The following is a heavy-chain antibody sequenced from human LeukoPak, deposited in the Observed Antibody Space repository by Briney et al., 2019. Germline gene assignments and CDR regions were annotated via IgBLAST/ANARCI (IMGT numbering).Heavy chain of an antibody. CDR3: ARQLHLAYYYYMGV. Sequence: ASVKVSCKASGYTFTGYYMHWVRQAPGQGLEWMGWINPNSGGTNYEQKFQGRVTMTRDTSISTVDMELSRLRSDDTAVYYCARQLHLAYYYYMGVWGKGTTVTVSS. CDR2: INPNSGGT. CDR1: GYTFTGYY. D-gene: IGHD2-2*01. J-gene: IGHJ6*03. V-gene: IGHV1-2*02.